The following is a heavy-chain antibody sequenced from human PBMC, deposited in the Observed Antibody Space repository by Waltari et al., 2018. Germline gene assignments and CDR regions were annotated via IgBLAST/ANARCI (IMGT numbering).Heavy chain of an antibody. CDR3: AREINWNDGGRFFDY. D-gene: IGHD1-20*01. Sequence: EVQLVESGGGLVQPGGSLRLSCTASGFPFSTYLIPRVPQAPGKGVEWVSRINSDGSSAIYADSVKGRFTISRDNAKNTLYLQMNSLRAEDTALYYCAREINWNDGGRFFDYWGQGTLVTVSS. V-gene: IGHV3-74*01. J-gene: IGHJ4*02. CDR2: INSDGSSA. CDR1: GFPFSTYL.